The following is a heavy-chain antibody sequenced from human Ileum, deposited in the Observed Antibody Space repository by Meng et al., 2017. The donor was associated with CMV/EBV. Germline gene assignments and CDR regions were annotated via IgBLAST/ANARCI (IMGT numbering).Heavy chain of an antibody. CDR1: GFTFSNFV. Sequence: VQLVESGGGVVQPGTSLTLSCAASGFTFSNFVMHWVRQAPGKGLVWVSHIHTDGSSTSYADSVKGRFTISRDNVNNVLYLQMNSLRAEDTAVYYCARGARWGAGFDYWGQGTLVTVSS. CDR3: ARGARWGAGFDY. J-gene: IGHJ4*02. CDR2: IHTDGSST. D-gene: IGHD1-26*01. V-gene: IGHV3-74*02.